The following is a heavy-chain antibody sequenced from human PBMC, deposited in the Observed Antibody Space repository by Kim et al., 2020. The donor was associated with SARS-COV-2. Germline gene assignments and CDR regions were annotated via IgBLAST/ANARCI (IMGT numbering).Heavy chain of an antibody. D-gene: IGHD7-27*01. J-gene: IGHJ2*01. CDR1: GFTFSTYA. CDR2: ISGNGGST. Sequence: GGSLRLSCAASGFTFSTYAMGWVRQAPGKGLEWVSGISGNGGSTYYADSVKGRFTISRVNPKNTLYLQMNSLRAEDTAVYYCAKVGTGYWYFDFWGRGTLVTVSS. V-gene: IGHV3-23*01. CDR3: AKVGTGYWYFDF.